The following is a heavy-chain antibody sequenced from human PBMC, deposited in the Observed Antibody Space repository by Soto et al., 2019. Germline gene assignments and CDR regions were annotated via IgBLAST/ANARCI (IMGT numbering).Heavy chain of an antibody. CDR2: ISPTGTQA. Sequence: GGSLRLSCVASGFAFSDYYMTWIRQAPGKGLEWISYISPTGTQAVYADSLRGRFTISRDNAKNSLYLQINNLRAEDTAVYYCGRDHSVGPPVDHWGQGTLVTVSS. J-gene: IGHJ4*02. D-gene: IGHD1-26*01. CDR1: GFAFSDYY. V-gene: IGHV3-11*06. CDR3: GRDHSVGPPVDH.